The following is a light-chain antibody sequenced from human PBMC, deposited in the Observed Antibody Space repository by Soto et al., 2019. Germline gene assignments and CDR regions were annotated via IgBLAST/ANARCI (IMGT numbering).Light chain of an antibody. CDR1: SSDIGAYNS. CDR3: SSRAISQPYV. V-gene: IGLV2-14*01. J-gene: IGLJ1*01. Sequence: QSALTQPASVSGSPGQSITISCTGTSSDIGAYNSVSWYQQHPGKAPKLMIYEVSNRPSGVSNRFSASKSGNTASLTISGLQAEDEADYYCSSRAISQPYVFGTGTKLTVL. CDR2: EVS.